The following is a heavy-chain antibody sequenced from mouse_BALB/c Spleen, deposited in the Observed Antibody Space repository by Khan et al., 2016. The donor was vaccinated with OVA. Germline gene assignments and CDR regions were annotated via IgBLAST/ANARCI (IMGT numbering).Heavy chain of an antibody. CDR2: ISYSGST. J-gene: IGHJ1*01. V-gene: IGHV3-2*02. CDR3: ARRYWYCDV. Sequence: EVQLQESGPGLVKPSQSLSLTCTVSGYSITSDYAWNWIRQFPGNKLEWMGYISYSGSTDFNPSLKSRISITRDTSKNQFFLQLNSVTTEDTATYYCARRYWYCDVWGAGTTVTVSS. CDR1: GYSITSDYA.